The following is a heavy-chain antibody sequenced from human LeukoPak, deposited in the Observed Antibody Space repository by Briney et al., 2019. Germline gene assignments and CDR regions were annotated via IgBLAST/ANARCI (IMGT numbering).Heavy chain of an antibody. D-gene: IGHD3-22*01. V-gene: IGHV4-4*07. CDR1: GDSISSYY. J-gene: IGHJ5*02. CDR2: IYASGST. Sequence: SETLSLTCTVSGDSISSYYWSWIRQPAGKGLEWLGRIYASGSTNYNPSLTSRVTISVDPSKNQFSLNLSSVTAADTAVYCAPPPYYYEANGYSVAWGQGTLVTVSS. CDR3: PPPYYYEANGYSVA.